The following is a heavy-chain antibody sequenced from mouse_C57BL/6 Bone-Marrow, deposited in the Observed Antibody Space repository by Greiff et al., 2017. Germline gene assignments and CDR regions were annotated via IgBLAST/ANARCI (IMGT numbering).Heavy chain of an antibody. Sequence: DVKLQESGGDLVKPGGSLKLSCAASGFTFSSYGMSWVRQTPDKRLEWVATISSGGSYTYYPDSVKGRFTISRDNAKNTLYLQMSSLKSEDTAMYYCARRLYDYDGGYYFDYWGQGTTLTVSS. V-gene: IGHV5-6*02. D-gene: IGHD2-4*01. J-gene: IGHJ2*01. CDR1: GFTFSSYG. CDR3: ARRLYDYDGGYYFDY. CDR2: ISSGGSYT.